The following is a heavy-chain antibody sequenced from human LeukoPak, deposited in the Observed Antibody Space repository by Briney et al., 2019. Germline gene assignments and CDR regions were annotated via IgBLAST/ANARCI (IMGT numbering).Heavy chain of an antibody. CDR3: AKSGWQWLPLDY. J-gene: IGHJ4*02. D-gene: IGHD6-19*01. CDR2: ITPIFGTE. V-gene: IGHV1-69*05. Sequence: GPSVKVSCRSSGDTFSSYATSWVPQAPGQGLEWRGGITPIFGTENYAEKFQGRVTIPTDDSTSTAYMELSSLRSQDRPVYYCAKSGWQWLPLDYWGQGTLVTVSS. CDR1: GDTFSSYA.